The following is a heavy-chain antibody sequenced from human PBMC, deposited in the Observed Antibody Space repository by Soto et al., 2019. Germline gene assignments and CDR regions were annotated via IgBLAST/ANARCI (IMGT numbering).Heavy chain of an antibody. CDR3: AAEPSYGDPISS. CDR1: GSSITKDGYY. CDR2: VFYTGHT. V-gene: IGHV4-31*03. Sequence: SETLSLTCSISGSSITKDGYYWNWIRRHPGNGLEWSWYVFYTGHTAYNLSLKSRVAMSRDTYKNKCSLELRYLTAAVGGVYYGAAEPSYGDPISSWAPGILVTVTS. J-gene: IGHJ5*01. D-gene: IGHD4-17*01.